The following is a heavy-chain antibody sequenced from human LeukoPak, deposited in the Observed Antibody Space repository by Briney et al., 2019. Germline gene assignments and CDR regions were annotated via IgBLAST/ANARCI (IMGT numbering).Heavy chain of an antibody. D-gene: IGHD3-22*01. Sequence: GGSLRLSCAASGFTFSSYAMNWVRQAPGKGLEWVSAISGSGGSTYYADSVKGRFTISRDNSKNTLYLQMNSLRAEDTAVYYCAKNRKHYYDSSGYYEYFDYWGQGTLVTVSS. CDR1: GFTFSSYA. CDR3: AKNRKHYYDSSGYYEYFDY. J-gene: IGHJ4*02. CDR2: ISGSGGST. V-gene: IGHV3-23*01.